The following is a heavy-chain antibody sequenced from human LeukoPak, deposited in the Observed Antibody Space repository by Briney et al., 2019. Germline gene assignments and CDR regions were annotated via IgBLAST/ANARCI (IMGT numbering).Heavy chain of an antibody. Sequence: PGGSLRLSCAASGFTFSSYGMHWVRQAPGKGLEWVAMISYDGSDRRYVDSVKGRFTISRDNSRNTVHLQMSSLKTEDTAMYYCASPGATDWTDFDYWGQGSLVTVSS. CDR2: ISYDGSDR. V-gene: IGHV3-30*03. J-gene: IGHJ4*02. D-gene: IGHD3-9*01. CDR3: ASPGATDWTDFDY. CDR1: GFTFSSYG.